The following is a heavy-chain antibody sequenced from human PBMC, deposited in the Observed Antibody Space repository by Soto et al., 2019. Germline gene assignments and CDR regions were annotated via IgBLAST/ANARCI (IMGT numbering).Heavy chain of an antibody. Sequence: EVQLVESGGGLVQPGGSLRLSCAASGFTVSSNYMSWVRQAPGKGLEWVSVIYSGGSTYYADSVKGRFTISRHNSKNTLYLQMNSLRAEDTAVYYCARDGRYYGSGTAVDYWGQGTLVTVSS. CDR2: IYSGGST. CDR3: ARDGRYYGSGTAVDY. J-gene: IGHJ4*02. V-gene: IGHV3-53*04. D-gene: IGHD3-10*01. CDR1: GFTVSSNY.